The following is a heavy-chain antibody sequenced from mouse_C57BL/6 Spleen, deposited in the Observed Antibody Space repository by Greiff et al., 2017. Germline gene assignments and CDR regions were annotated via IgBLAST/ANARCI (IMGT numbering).Heavy chain of an antibody. D-gene: IGHD1-2*01. CDR3: ARAPGYYGREGFAY. J-gene: IGHJ3*01. CDR2: ISDGGSYT. CDR1: GFTFSSYA. V-gene: IGHV5-4*03. Sequence: DVKLVESGGGLVKPGGSLKLSCAASGFTFSSYAMSWVRQTPEKRLEWVATISDGGSYTYYPDNVKGRFTISRDNAKNNLYLQMSHLQSEDTAMYYCARAPGYYGREGFAYWGQGTLVTVSA.